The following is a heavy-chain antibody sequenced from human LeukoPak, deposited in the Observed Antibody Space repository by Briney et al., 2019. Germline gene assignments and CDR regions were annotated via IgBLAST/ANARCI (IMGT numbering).Heavy chain of an antibody. V-gene: IGHV4-59*01. CDR1: GGSISSYY. CDR3: ARVGYYDSSGYYSPYYYYYMDV. J-gene: IGHJ6*03. D-gene: IGHD3-22*01. CDR2: IYYSGST. Sequence: SETLSLTCTVSGGSISSYYWSWIRQPPGKGLEWIGYIYYSGSTNYNPSLKSPVTISVDTSKNQFSLKLSSVTAADTAVYYCARVGYYDSSGYYSPYYYYYMDVWGKGTTVTVSS.